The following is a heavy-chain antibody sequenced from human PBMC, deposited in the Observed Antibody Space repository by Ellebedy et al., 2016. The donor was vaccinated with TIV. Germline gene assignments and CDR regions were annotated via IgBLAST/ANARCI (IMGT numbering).Heavy chain of an antibody. D-gene: IGHD4-17*01. Sequence: MPSETLSLTCAVSGGSISSSNWWSWVRQPPGKGLEWIGEIYHSGSTNYNPSLTSRVTISVDTSKNQFSLKLSSVTAADTAIFYCARHSTVTTIGTWGQGALVTVSS. J-gene: IGHJ5*02. V-gene: IGHV4-4*02. CDR1: GGSISSSNW. CDR3: ARHSTVTTIGT. CDR2: IYHSGST.